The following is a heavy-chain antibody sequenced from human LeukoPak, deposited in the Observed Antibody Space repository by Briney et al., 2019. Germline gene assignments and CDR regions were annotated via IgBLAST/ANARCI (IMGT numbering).Heavy chain of an antibody. J-gene: IGHJ4*02. CDR1: GYTFTGYY. V-gene: IGHV1-2*02. CDR2: INPNSGGT. Sequence: ASVKVSCKASGYTFTGYYMHWVRQAPGQGLEWMGWINPNSGGTNYAQKFQGRVTMTRDTSISTAYMELSRLRSDDTAVYYCAREPGHDYGDYVNYFDYWGQGTLVTVSS. CDR3: AREPGHDYGDYVNYFDY. D-gene: IGHD4-17*01.